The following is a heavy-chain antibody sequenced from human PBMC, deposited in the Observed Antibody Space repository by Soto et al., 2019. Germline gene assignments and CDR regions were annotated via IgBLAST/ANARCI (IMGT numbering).Heavy chain of an antibody. CDR3: AREYDILNWFDP. Sequence: VQLVESGGGLVQPGGSLRLSCAASGFTFSSYSMNWVRQAPGKGLEWVSYISSSSRTIYYADSVKGRFTISRDNAKNSLYLQMNSLRAEDTAVYYCAREYDILNWFDPWGQGTLVTVSS. J-gene: IGHJ5*02. V-gene: IGHV3-48*01. CDR1: GFTFSSYS. CDR2: ISSSSRTI. D-gene: IGHD3-9*01.